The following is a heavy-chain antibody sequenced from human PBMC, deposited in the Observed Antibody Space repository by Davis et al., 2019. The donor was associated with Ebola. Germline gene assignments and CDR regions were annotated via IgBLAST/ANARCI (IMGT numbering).Heavy chain of an antibody. CDR3: SGSYSMIDY. V-gene: IGHV3-73*01. CDR2: IRSKANSYAT. J-gene: IGHJ4*02. Sequence: GESLKISCAASGFTFSGSAMHWVRQASGKGLEWVGRIRSKANSYATAYAASVKGRFTISRDDSKNTAYLQMNSLKTEDTDVYYCSGSYSMIDYWGQGTLVTVSS. D-gene: IGHD1-26*01. CDR1: GFTFSGSA.